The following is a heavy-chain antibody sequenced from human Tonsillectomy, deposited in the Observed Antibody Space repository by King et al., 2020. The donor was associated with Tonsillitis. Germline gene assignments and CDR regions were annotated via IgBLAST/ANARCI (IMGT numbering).Heavy chain of an antibody. CDR2: ISYDGSNK. J-gene: IGHJ4*02. Sequence: QLVQSGGGVVQPGRSLRLSCAASGFTFSTYGIHWVRQAPGKGLEWVALISYDGSNKYYADTVRGRFTISRDTSKNTVYLQMNSLRAEDTAVYYCARAYYYDTSRTPDYWGQGTLITVSS. D-gene: IGHD3-22*01. V-gene: IGHV3-33*05. CDR1: GFTFSTYG. CDR3: ARAYYYDTSRTPDY.